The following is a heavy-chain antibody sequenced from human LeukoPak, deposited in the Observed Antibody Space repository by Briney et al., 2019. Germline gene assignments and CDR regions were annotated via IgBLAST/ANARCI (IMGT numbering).Heavy chain of an antibody. J-gene: IGHJ3*01. D-gene: IGHD3-16*01. CDR1: GYTLTELS. Sequence: ASVKVSCKVSGYTLTELSTHWVRQAPGKGLEGMGGFDPEDGERIYAQKFQDRVTMTEDTSTDTAYMELRSLRSEDTAMYYCATALRLEALDLWGHGTMVTVSS. V-gene: IGHV1-24*01. CDR3: ATALRLEALDL. CDR2: FDPEDGER.